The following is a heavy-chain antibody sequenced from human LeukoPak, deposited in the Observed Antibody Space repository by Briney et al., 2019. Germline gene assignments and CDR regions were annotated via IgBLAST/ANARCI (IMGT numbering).Heavy chain of an antibody. Sequence: PGGSLRLSCAASGFTFSSYGMHWVRQAPGKGLEWVAVKSYDGSNKYYADSVKGRFTISRDNSKNTLYLQMNSLRAEDTAVYYCAKDVTWFGELLPYFDYWGQGTLVTVSS. CDR1: GFTFSSYG. D-gene: IGHD3-10*01. V-gene: IGHV3-30*18. J-gene: IGHJ4*02. CDR3: AKDVTWFGELLPYFDY. CDR2: KSYDGSNK.